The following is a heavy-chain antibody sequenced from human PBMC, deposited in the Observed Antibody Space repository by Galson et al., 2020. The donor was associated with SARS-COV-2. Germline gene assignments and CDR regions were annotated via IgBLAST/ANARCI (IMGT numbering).Heavy chain of an antibody. CDR1: GYSVSTTNY. CDR3: ARQGVNMIVLVTVPGWFFDL. V-gene: IGHV4-38-2*01. CDR2: IYPNGRT. Sequence: SQTLSLTCAVSGYSVSTTNYWGWVRLAPGKGLEWIGSIYPNGRTYYNPSLESRVTISVDTPRNQFSLTLASVTAADTAFYYCARQGVNMIVLVTVPGWFFDLWGRGTLVTVSS. J-gene: IGHJ2*01. D-gene: IGHD2-21*02.